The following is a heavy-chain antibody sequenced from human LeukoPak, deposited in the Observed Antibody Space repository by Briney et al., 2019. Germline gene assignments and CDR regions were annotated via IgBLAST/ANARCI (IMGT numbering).Heavy chain of an antibody. CDR1: GGSISSGGYY. J-gene: IGHJ4*02. CDR3: ARVPLTTGTHPFDY. CDR2: IYYSGST. V-gene: IGHV4-31*03. D-gene: IGHD4-17*01. Sequence: SETVSLTCTVSGGSISSGGYYWSWIRQHPGKGLEWIGYIYYSGSTYYNQSLKSRVTISVDTSKNQFSLKLSSVSAADTAVYYWARVPLTTGTHPFDYWGQGTLVTVSS.